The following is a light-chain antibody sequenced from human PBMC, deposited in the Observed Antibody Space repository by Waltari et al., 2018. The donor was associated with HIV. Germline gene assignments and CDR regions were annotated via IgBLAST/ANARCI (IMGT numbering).Light chain of an antibody. CDR1: QNLITY. V-gene: IGKV3-11*01. CDR2: GAS. CDR3: QNRRTWPIT. Sequence: EIVLTHSPATLSWSPGETATLSCTASQNLITYLAWYQQKPGQAPSLLISGASNRTTGTPAMFSRRGSETDFTLTLSSLDPEDFAVFDCQNRRTWPITFKQATRLEIK. J-gene: IGKJ5*01.